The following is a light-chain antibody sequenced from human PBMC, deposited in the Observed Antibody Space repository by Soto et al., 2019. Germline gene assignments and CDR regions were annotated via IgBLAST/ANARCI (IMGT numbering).Light chain of an antibody. CDR3: QQYGSSPQT. CDR1: QSVSSSY. V-gene: IGKV3-20*01. Sequence: EIVLTQSPGTLSLSPGERATLSCRASQSVSSSYLAWYQQKPGQAPRLLIYGASSRATGIPDRFSGSGSGTDFTLTISRLEPEDSAVYYCQQYGSSPQTFVQGTKVDIK. J-gene: IGKJ1*01. CDR2: GAS.